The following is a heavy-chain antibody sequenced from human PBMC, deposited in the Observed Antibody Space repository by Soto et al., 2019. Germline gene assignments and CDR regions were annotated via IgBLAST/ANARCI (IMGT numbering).Heavy chain of an antibody. J-gene: IGHJ3*02. Sequence: QVQLVQSGAEVKKPGSSVKVSCKASGGTFSSYAISWVRQAPGQGLEWMGGIIPIFGTANYAQKFQGRVTITADKSTSAAYMELSGRRSEDTVVYYGARVGSGSSGWYRVGRHDAFDIWGQGTMVTVSS. D-gene: IGHD6-19*01. CDR2: IIPIFGTA. CDR1: GGTFSSYA. V-gene: IGHV1-69*06. CDR3: ARVGSGSSGWYRVGRHDAFDI.